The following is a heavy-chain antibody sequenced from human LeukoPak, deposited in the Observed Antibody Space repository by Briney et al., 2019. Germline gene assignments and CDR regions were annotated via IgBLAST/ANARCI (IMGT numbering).Heavy chain of an antibody. D-gene: IGHD3/OR15-3a*01. J-gene: IGHJ6*03. Sequence: ASVKVSFKASEYTFTSYDINWVRQATGQRLEWMGWMSPNSGNTGSAQKLQGRVTMTRNTSISTAYMELSSLRSEDTAVYYCARVSWTYIDNADSYYYHMHVWGKGTTVTVSS. CDR2: MSPNSGNT. CDR1: EYTFTSYD. V-gene: IGHV1-8*01. CDR3: ARVSWTYIDNADSYYYHMHV.